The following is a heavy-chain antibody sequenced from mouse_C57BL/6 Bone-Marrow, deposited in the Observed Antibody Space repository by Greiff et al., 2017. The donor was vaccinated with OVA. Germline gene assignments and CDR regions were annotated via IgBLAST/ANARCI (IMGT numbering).Heavy chain of an antibody. V-gene: IGHV1-42*01. J-gene: IGHJ4*01. CDR1: GYSFTGYY. Sequence: EVKLQESGPELVKPGASVKISCKASGYSFTGYYMNWVKQSPEKSLEWIGEINPSTGGTTYNQKFKAKATLTVDKSSSTAYMQLKSLTSEDSAVYYCARLTVYDGYYYAMDYWGQGTSVTVSS. D-gene: IGHD2-3*01. CDR3: ARLTVYDGYYYAMDY. CDR2: INPSTGGT.